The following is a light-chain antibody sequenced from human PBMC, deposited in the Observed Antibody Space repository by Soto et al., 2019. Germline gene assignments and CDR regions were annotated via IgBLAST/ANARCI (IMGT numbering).Light chain of an antibody. J-gene: IGKJ2*01. CDR3: QQYNSYPYT. Sequence: DIQMTQSPSTLSASVGDRVTIPCRASQSISSCLAWYQQKPGKAPKLLIYKASILESGDPSSFSGSGSGTEFTLTISSPQPDDFATYYCQQYNSYPYTFGQGTKLEIK. V-gene: IGKV1-5*03. CDR1: QSISSC. CDR2: KAS.